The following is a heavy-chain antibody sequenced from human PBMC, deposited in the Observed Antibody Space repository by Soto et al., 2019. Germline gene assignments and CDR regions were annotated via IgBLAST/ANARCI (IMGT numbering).Heavy chain of an antibody. D-gene: IGHD2-15*01. CDR1: GYTFTSYY. Sequence: GASVKVSCKASGYTFTSYYMHWVRQAPGQGLEWMGIINPSGGSTSYAQKFQGRVTMTRDTSTSTVYMELSSLRSEDTAVYYCARDSGHCSGGSCLAYWGQGTLVTVSS. CDR2: INPSGGST. V-gene: IGHV1-46*01. J-gene: IGHJ4*02. CDR3: ARDSGHCSGGSCLAY.